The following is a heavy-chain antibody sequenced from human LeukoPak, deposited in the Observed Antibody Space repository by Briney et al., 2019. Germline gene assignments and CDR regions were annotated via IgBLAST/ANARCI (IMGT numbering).Heavy chain of an antibody. V-gene: IGHV3-74*01. CDR1: GFTFSSYW. Sequence: GGSLRLSCAASGFTFSSYWMHWVRQAPGKGLVWVSRINSDGSSTSYADSVKGRFTISRDNAKNTLYLQMNSLRAEDTAVYYCARYGSGSYYYANWFDPWGQGTLVTVSS. CDR3: ARYGSGSYYYANWFDP. J-gene: IGHJ5*02. D-gene: IGHD3-10*01. CDR2: INSDGSST.